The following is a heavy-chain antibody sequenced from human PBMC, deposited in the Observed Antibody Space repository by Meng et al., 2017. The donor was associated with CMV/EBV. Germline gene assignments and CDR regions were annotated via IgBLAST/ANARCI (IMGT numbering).Heavy chain of an antibody. CDR1: GGTFSSYA. D-gene: IGHD6-13*01. CDR3: ARDLKQAGTDFQH. V-gene: IGHV1-69*10. CDR2: IIPILGIA. Sequence: SVQVSCKASGGTFSSYAISWVRQAPGQGLEWMGWIIPILGIANYAQKFQGRVTITADKSTSTAYMELSSLRSEDTAVYYCARDLKQAGTDFQHWGQGTLVTVSS. J-gene: IGHJ1*01.